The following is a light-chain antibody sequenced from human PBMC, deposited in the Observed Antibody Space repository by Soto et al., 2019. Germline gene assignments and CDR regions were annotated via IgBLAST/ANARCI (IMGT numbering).Light chain of an antibody. Sequence: IQMTQSPNPLSASVGDSVAVTCRASENVHGHLAWYQQKPGKAPKILIYEASILESGVPSRFSGSGFGTEFTLTINGLLPEDFVTYYCQQYNNWPSFGQGTKVDIK. V-gene: IGKV1-5*03. J-gene: IGKJ1*01. CDR3: QQYNNWPS. CDR2: EAS. CDR1: ENVHGH.